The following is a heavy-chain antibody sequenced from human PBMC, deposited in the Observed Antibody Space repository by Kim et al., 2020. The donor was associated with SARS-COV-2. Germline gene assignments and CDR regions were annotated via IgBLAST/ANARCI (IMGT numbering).Heavy chain of an antibody. CDR2: IIPISGTA. CDR3: ARDRSTYGAESYYSYYYVMDV. CDR1: GGTLSNYA. J-gene: IGHJ6*02. D-gene: IGHD3-10*01. V-gene: IGHV1-69*13. Sequence: SVKVSCKASGGTLSNYAISWVRQAPGQGLEWMGGIIPISGTANNAQKFQSRVTITADESTSTAYMELSSLRSEDTAVYYCARDRSTYGAESYYSYYYVMDVWGQGTTVTVSS.